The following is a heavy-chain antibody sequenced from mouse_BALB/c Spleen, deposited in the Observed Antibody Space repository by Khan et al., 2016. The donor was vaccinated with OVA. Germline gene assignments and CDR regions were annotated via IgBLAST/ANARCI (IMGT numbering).Heavy chain of an antibody. CDR2: ISTYYGDA. CDR1: GYTFTDYT. CDR3: ARSFTTTASLYAMDD. D-gene: IGHD1-1*01. J-gene: IGHJ4*01. V-gene: IGHV1S137*01. Sequence: QVQLQQSGAELVRPGVSVKISCKGSGYTFTDYTIHWVKQSHAKSLEWIGVISTYYGDAKYNQKFKDKDTMTVDKSSNTASMELARLTSDDSAIYYCARSFTTTASLYAMDDWGQGTSVTVSS.